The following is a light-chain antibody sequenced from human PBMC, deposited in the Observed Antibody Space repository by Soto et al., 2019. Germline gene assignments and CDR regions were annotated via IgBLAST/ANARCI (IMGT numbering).Light chain of an antibody. CDR2: GAS. Sequence: EILLRQSPGTVSLSPGERATLSCRASQSVSSSYLAWYQQKPGQAPRLLIYGASNRATGIPDRFSGSGSGTDFTLTISRLEPEDFAVYYCQQYGSSPPYAFGQGTKVDIK. V-gene: IGKV3-20*01. CDR3: QQYGSSPPYA. CDR1: QSVSSSY. J-gene: IGKJ2*01.